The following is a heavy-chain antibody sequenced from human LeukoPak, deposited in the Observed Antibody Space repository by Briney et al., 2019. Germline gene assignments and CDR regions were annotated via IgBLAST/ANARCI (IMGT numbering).Heavy chain of an antibody. V-gene: IGHV3-30*04. D-gene: IGHD3-10*01. CDR2: ISYDGSNK. Sequence: GGSLRLSCAASGFTFSSYAMHWVREAPGKGLEGVAVISYDGSNKYYADSVKGRFTISRDNSKNTLYLQMNSLRAEDTAVYYCARGNYYGSGSYQPPFDYWGQGTLVTVSS. CDR1: GFTFSSYA. J-gene: IGHJ4*02. CDR3: ARGNYYGSGSYQPPFDY.